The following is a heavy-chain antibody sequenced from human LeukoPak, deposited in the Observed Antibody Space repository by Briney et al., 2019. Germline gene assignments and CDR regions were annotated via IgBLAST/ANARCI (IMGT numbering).Heavy chain of an antibody. CDR2: ISTDGSSR. CDR3: ASYLTSIPSGMDV. CDR1: GFTFSSYW. Sequence: GGSLRLSCAASGFTFSSYWMHWLRQEPRKGLVWVSRISTDGSSRSYADSVKGRFTISRDNGKNTLYLQMNSLRAEDTAVYYCASYLTSIPSGMDVWGQGAAVTVSS. V-gene: IGHV3-74*01. J-gene: IGHJ6*02. D-gene: IGHD2/OR15-2a*01.